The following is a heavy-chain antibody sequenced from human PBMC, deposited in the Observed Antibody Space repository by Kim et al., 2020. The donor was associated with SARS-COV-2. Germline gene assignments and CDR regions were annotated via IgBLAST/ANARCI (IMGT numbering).Heavy chain of an antibody. D-gene: IGHD6-19*01. J-gene: IGHJ4*02. CDR3: AKDLRGQQWLELDTVLPN. V-gene: IGHV3-43*02. CDR1: GFTFDDYA. Sequence: GGSLRLSCAASGFTFDDYAMHWVRQAPGKGLEWVSLISGDGGSTYYADSVKGRFTISRDNSKNSLYLQMNSLRTEDTALYYCAKDLRGQQWLELDTVLPNWGQGTLVTVSS. CDR2: ISGDGGST.